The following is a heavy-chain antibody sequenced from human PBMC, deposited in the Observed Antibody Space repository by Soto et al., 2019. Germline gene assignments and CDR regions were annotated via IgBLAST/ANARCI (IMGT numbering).Heavy chain of an antibody. J-gene: IGHJ5*01. CDR2: ISRTGDSA. Sequence: EVHLLEAGGALVQPGGSLKLSCAASGFSFSDYAMSWVRQAPGKGLEWVSSISRTGDSAYYADSVKGRFASSRDRSKNRLSLQMNSLRVEDSAVYYCAKGPDGSGYYHNWFDSWGQGTLITVSS. D-gene: IGHD3-22*01. CDR3: AKGPDGSGYYHNWFDS. V-gene: IGHV3-23*01. CDR1: GFSFSDYA.